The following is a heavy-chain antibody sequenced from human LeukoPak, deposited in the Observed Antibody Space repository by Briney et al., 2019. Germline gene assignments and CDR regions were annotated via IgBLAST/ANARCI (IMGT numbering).Heavy chain of an antibody. CDR2: IQ. D-gene: IGHD5-18*01. Sequence: GGSLRLSCAGSGFTFSDYWMTWVRQAPGKGLEWVANIQDSVKGRFSISRGNAEHSLYLQMNNLRAEDTAVYYCAREKVYTAMAHDYWGQGTLVTVSS. CDR1: GFTFSDYW. J-gene: IGHJ4*02. CDR3: AREKVYTAMAHDY. V-gene: IGHV3-7*01.